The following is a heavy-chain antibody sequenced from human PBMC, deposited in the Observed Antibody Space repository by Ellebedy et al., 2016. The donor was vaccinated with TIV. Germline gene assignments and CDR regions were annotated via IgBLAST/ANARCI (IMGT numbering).Heavy chain of an antibody. CDR2: ISYSGST. CDR1: GGSISPYY. J-gene: IGHJ4*02. Sequence: MPSETLSLTCTVSGGSISPYYWSWIRQPPGKGLEWIGYISYSGSTNYNPSLKSRVTISVDTSKNQFSLKLSSVTAADTAVYYCARDLGGIGDFDYWGQGTLVTVSS. D-gene: IGHD3-16*02. CDR3: ARDLGGIGDFDY. V-gene: IGHV4-59*01.